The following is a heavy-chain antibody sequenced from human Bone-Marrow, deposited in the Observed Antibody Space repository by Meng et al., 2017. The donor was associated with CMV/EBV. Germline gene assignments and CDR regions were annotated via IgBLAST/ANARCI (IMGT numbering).Heavy chain of an antibody. V-gene: IGHV3-15*01. Sequence: GESLKISCAASGFTFSNAWMSWVRQAPGKGLEWVGRIKSKTDGGTTDYAAPVKGRFTISRDDSKNTLYLQMNSLKTEDTAVYYCTTDLQISGTTVYYGMDVWGQGTTVTVSS. CDR1: GFTFSNAW. CDR2: IKSKTDGGTT. D-gene: IGHD1-7*01. CDR3: TTDLQISGTTVYYGMDV. J-gene: IGHJ6*02.